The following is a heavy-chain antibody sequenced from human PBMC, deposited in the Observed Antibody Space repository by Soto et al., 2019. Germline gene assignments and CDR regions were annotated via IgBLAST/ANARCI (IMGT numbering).Heavy chain of an antibody. CDR3: AKLPTVTTSYYHCGMDV. CDR2: ISGSGGST. V-gene: IGHV3-23*01. CDR1: GFTFSSYA. Sequence: EVQLLESGGGLVQPGGSLRLSCAASGFTFSSYAMSWVRQAPGKGLEWVSAISGSGGSTYYADSVKGRFTISRDNSKNTLYLQMNSLRAEDKAVYYCAKLPTVTTSYYHCGMDVWGQGATVTVSS. D-gene: IGHD4-17*01. J-gene: IGHJ6*02.